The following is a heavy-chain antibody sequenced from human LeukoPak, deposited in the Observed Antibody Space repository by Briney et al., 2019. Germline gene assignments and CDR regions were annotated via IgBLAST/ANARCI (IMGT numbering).Heavy chain of an antibody. D-gene: IGHD5-12*01. CDR2: ISNRGNTI. CDR1: GFTFTNYE. CDR3: ARAPQVAYFDY. J-gene: IGHJ4*02. Sequence: PGGSLRLSCAASGFTFTNYEMNWVRQAPGKGLEWGSYISNRGNTIYYANSVKGRFTISRDNAKNSLYLQMNSLRAEDTAVYYCARAPQVAYFDYWGQGTLVTVSS. V-gene: IGHV3-48*03.